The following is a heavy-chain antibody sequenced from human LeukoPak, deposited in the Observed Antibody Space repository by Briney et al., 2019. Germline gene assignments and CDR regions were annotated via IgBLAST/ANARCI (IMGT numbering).Heavy chain of an antibody. V-gene: IGHV1-2*02. CDR2: INPNSGGT. D-gene: IGHD5-18*01. Sequence: GASVKVSCKASGYTFTGYEMHWVRQAPGQGLEWMGWINPNSGGTNYAQKFQGRVTMTRDTSISTAYMELSRLRSADPAVYYCARMDTAMVSGGYWGQGTLVTVSS. J-gene: IGHJ4*02. CDR3: ARMDTAMVSGGY. CDR1: GYTFTGYE.